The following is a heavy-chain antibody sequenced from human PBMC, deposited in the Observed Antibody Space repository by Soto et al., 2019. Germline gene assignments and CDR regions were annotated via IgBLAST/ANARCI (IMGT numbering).Heavy chain of an antibody. J-gene: IGHJ4*02. CDR2: ISFGGSNE. CDR3: AKETPLKRRYYDTRGYYYFDY. Sequence: PGGSLRLSCAASGFTLSNYGMNWVRQAPGKGLEWVAVISFGGSNEYYADSVKGRFTISRDNSKNTLYLQMNSLGTEDTAVYYCAKETPLKRRYYDTRGYYYFDYWGQGTLVTVSS. CDR1: GFTLSNYG. D-gene: IGHD3-22*01. V-gene: IGHV3-30*18.